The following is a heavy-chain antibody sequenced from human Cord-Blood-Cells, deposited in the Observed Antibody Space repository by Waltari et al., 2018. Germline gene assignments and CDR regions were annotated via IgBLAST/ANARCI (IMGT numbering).Heavy chain of an antibody. CDR2: INHSGRP. J-gene: IGHJ4*02. D-gene: IGHD3-16*01. V-gene: IGHV4-34*01. CDR1: GGSFSGYY. Sequence: QVQLQQWGAGLLKPSETLSLTCAVYGGSFSGYYWSWIRQPPGKGLEWIGEINHSGRPDYNPSLKSRVTISVDTSKNQFSLKLSSVTAADTAVYYCARAVGLGDGFYFDYWGQGTLVTVSS. CDR3: ARAVGLGDGFYFDY.